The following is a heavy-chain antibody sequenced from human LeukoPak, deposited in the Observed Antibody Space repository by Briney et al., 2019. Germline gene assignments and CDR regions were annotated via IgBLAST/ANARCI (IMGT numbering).Heavy chain of an antibody. CDR3: AKAGRSSSSQYYFDY. J-gene: IGHJ4*02. V-gene: IGHV3-23*01. Sequence: GGPLRLSCAASGFTFTYYAMSWVRQAPGKGLEWVSAISGSGGSTYYADSVKGRFTISRDNSKNTLYLQMNSLRAEDTAVYYCAKAGRSSSSQYYFDYWGQGTLVTVSS. CDR1: GFTFTYYA. CDR2: ISGSGGST. D-gene: IGHD6-6*01.